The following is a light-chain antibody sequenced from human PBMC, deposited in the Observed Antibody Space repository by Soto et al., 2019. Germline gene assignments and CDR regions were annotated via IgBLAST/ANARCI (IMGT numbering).Light chain of an antibody. CDR2: GAS. Sequence: EIVLSQSPGTLSLSPGERATLMCRASQSVSSSYLAWYQQKPGQAPRLLIYGASSRATGIPDRFSGSGSGTDFTLTISRLEPEDFAVYYCQQSAIHRTFGQGTKLEIK. V-gene: IGKV3-20*01. J-gene: IGKJ2*01. CDR3: QQSAIHRT. CDR1: QSVSSSY.